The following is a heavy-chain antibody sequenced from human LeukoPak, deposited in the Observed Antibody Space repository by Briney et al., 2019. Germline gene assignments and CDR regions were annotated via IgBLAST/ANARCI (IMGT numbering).Heavy chain of an antibody. D-gene: IGHD2-21*02. CDR2: ISYDGSNK. CDR1: GFTFSSYA. CDR3: ARDLYGDWRHDAFDI. V-gene: IGHV3-30*04. J-gene: IGHJ3*02. Sequence: GGSLRLSCAASGFTFSSYAMHWVRQAPGKGLEWVAVISYDGSNKYYADSVKGRFTISRDNAKNSLYLQMNSLRAEDTAVYYCARDLYGDWRHDAFDIWGQGTMVTVSS.